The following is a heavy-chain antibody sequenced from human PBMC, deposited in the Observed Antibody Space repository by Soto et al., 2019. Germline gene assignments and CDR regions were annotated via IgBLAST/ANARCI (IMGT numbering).Heavy chain of an antibody. J-gene: IGHJ6*02. CDR2: IKQDGSEK. V-gene: IGHV3-7*01. D-gene: IGHD6-13*01. CDR1: GFTFSSYW. Sequence: EVQLVESGGGLVQPGGSLRLSCAASGFTFSSYWMSWVRQAPGKGLEWVANIKQDGSEKYYVDSVKGRFTISRDNAKNSLFLKMNSLRAEDTAVYYCAREAAAGTRHYYYYYYGMDVWGQGTTVTVSS. CDR3: AREAAAGTRHYYYYYYGMDV.